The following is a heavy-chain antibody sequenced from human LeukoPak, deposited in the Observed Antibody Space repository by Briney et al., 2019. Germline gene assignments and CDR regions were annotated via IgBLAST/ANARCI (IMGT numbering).Heavy chain of an antibody. CDR1: GGSFSGYY. J-gene: IGHJ3*02. D-gene: IGHD6-19*01. Sequence: SETLSLTCAVYGGSFSGYYWNWIRQPPGKGLEWIGEISHNENTNYSPSLKSRLTISIDTSKNQFSLKLSSVTAEDTAVYYCASRTPSYSSGWYLVPDAFDIWGQGTMVTVSS. CDR3: ASRTPSYSSGWYLVPDAFDI. V-gene: IGHV4-34*01. CDR2: ISHNENT.